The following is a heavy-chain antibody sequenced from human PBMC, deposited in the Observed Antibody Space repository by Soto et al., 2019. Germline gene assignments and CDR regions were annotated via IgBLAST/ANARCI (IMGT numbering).Heavy chain of an antibody. J-gene: IGHJ5*02. CDR1: GGTFGRYA. CDR3: ARAIVGPTTTGWLDP. D-gene: IGHD1-26*01. CDR2: IIPIFGTA. Sequence: SVKVSCKASGGTFGRYAISWVRQAPGQGLEWMGGIIPIFGTANYAQKFQGRVTITADESTSTAYMELSSLRFEDTAVYYCARAIVGPTTTGWLDPWGQGTLVTVSS. V-gene: IGHV1-69*13.